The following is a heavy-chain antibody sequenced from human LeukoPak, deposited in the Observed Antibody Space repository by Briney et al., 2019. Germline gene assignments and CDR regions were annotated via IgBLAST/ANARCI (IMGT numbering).Heavy chain of an antibody. CDR2: IYHSGST. Sequence: SETLSLTCTVSGYSISSGYYWGWIRQPPGKGLEWIGSIYHSGSTYYNPSLKSRVTISVDTSKNQFSLKLSSVTAADTAVYYCARDGGIMHRYLDSWGQGILVTVSS. J-gene: IGHJ4*02. CDR3: ARDGGIMHRYLDS. V-gene: IGHV4-38-2*02. CDR1: GYSISSGYY. D-gene: IGHD1-26*01.